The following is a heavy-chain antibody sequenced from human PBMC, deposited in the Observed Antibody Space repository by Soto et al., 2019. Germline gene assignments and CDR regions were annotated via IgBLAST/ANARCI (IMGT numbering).Heavy chain of an antibody. CDR1: GGSIRGGDYY. J-gene: IGHJ4*02. CDR3: ARLSSLYYNSDYGGYYFDY. V-gene: IGHV4-31*03. CDR2: IFYSGNS. D-gene: IGHD3-10*01. Sequence: QVQLQESGPGLVKPSQTLSLTCTVSGGSIRGGDYYWSWIRQHPGKGLEWIGYIFYSGNSFYNPSLKSGGTISVETSKNRFSLQLSSVTAADTAIYYCARLSSLYYNSDYGGYYFDYWGQGTLVSVSS.